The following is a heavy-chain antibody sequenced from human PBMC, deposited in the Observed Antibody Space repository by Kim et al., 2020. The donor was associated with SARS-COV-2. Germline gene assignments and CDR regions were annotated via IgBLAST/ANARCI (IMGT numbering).Heavy chain of an antibody. V-gene: IGHV3-33*06. D-gene: IGHD2-15*01. Sequence: GGSLRLSCAASGFTFSSYAMHWVRQAPGKGLEWVAVIWYDGSNKYYADSVKGRFTISRDNSKNTLYLQMNSLRAEDTAVYYCAKSKGVVAATPLFDYWGQGTLVTVSS. CDR1: GFTFSSYA. J-gene: IGHJ4*02. CDR2: IWYDGSNK. CDR3: AKSKGVVAATPLFDY.